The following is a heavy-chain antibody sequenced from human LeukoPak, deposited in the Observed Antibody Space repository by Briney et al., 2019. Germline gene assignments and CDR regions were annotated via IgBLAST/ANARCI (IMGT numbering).Heavy chain of an antibody. J-gene: IGHJ4*02. V-gene: IGHV3-66*01. CDR1: GFTVSSNY. CDR2: IFSGRNT. Sequence: GGSLRLSCAASGFTVSSNYMSWDRQAPGKGLDWVSVIFSGRNTYYADSVKGRFTISTDNSKNTLDLQMNSLRAEDTAVYYCARTVPGYCSGGSCLGYWGQGTLVTVSS. D-gene: IGHD2-15*01. CDR3: ARTVPGYCSGGSCLGY.